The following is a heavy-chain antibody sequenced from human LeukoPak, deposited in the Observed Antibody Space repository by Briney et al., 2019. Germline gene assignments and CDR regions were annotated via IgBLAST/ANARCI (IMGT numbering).Heavy chain of an antibody. V-gene: IGHV3-7*01. CDR1: GFTFSSYW. J-gene: IGHJ4*02. D-gene: IGHD3-3*01. CDR3: ASMEWSGFFYY. CDR2: IKQDGSEQ. Sequence: GESLSLSCAASGFTFSSYWMSWVRQAPGKGLEWVANIKQDGSEQYYVDSVKGRFTISRDNAKNSLYLQMNSLRAEDTAVYYCASMEWSGFFYYWGQGTLVTVSS.